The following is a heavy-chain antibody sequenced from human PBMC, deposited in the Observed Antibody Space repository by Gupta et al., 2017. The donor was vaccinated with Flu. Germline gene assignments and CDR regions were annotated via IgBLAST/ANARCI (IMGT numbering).Heavy chain of an antibody. CDR3: ARSRGYTVTTFPLGY. Sequence: APGEGLEWVANIKQDGSEKYYVYSVKGRFTISRDNAKNSLYLQMTSLRAEDTAVYYCARSRGYTVTTFPLGYWGQGTLVTVSS. J-gene: IGHJ4*02. D-gene: IGHD4-17*01. CDR2: IKQDGSEK. V-gene: IGHV3-7*01.